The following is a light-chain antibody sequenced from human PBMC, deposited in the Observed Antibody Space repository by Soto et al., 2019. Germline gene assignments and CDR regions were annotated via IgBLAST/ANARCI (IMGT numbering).Light chain of an antibody. Sequence: EIVLTQSPGTLSLSPGDRATLSCRASQSVRSSHLAWYQQMPGQAPRLLIYGTSNRATGIPDRFSGSGSGTDFTLTISRLEPEDVAVYYCQQYSSSPLTFGGGTKVEIK. V-gene: IGKV3-20*01. CDR2: GTS. J-gene: IGKJ4*01. CDR1: QSVRSSH. CDR3: QQYSSSPLT.